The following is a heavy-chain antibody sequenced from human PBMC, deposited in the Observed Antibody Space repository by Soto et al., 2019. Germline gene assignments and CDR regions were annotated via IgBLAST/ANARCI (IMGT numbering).Heavy chain of an antibody. J-gene: IGHJ6*02. Sequence: PSETLSLTCTVSGGSINSYYWTWIRQPAGKGLEWIGRIYTSGGTNFNPSLKSRVTMSVDTSKNQFSLKLSSVTAADTAVYYCARQRPTDGRWEFANYYGMDVWGQGTPVTVSS. CDR2: IYTSGGT. D-gene: IGHD1-26*01. CDR3: ARQRPTDGRWEFANYYGMDV. V-gene: IGHV4-4*07. CDR1: GGSINSYY.